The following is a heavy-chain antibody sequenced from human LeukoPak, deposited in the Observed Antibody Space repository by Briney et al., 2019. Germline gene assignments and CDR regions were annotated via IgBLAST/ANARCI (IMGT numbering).Heavy chain of an antibody. J-gene: IGHJ4*02. CDR1: GGSISSGDYY. V-gene: IGHV4-30-4*01. CDR3: ARVISVGIQLWLRTDYFDY. Sequence: PSETLSLTCTVSGGSISSGDYYWSWIRQPPGKGLEWIGYIYYSGSTYYNPSLKSQVTISVDTSKNQFSLKLSSVTAADTAVYYCARVISVGIQLWLRTDYFDYWGQGTLVTVSS. CDR2: IYYSGST. D-gene: IGHD5-18*01.